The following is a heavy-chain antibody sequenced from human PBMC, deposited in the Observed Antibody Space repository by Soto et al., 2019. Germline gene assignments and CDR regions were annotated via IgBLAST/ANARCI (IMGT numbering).Heavy chain of an antibody. V-gene: IGHV5-10-1*01. CDR2: IDPSASYT. CDR1: GYRFGSQW. D-gene: IGHD1-1*01. CDR3: ARHGKSSVISKTYGMDV. J-gene: IGHJ6*02. Sequence: GESLKISCKGSGYRFGSQWIRWVRLVPGKGLEWMGRIDPSASYTSYSPSFQGHVSISTDNSISIPYLQWSSLKASDTAMYYCARHGKSSVISKTYGMDVWGQGTTVTVS.